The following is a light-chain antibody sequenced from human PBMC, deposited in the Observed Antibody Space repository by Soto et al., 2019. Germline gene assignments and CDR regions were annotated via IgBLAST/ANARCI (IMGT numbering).Light chain of an antibody. V-gene: IGLV2-14*01. Sequence: QSALTQPASVSGSPGQSITISCTGTGSDVGGYKYVSWYQQHPGKDPKLMISEVSNRPSGGSNRFSGSKSGNTASLTISGLQAEDEADYYCSSYTSSSSLKWVFGGGTKLTVL. J-gene: IGLJ3*02. CDR1: GSDVGGYKY. CDR2: EVS. CDR3: SSYTSSSSLKWV.